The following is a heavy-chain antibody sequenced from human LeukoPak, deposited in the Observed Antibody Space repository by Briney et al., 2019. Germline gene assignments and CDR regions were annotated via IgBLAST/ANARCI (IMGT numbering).Heavy chain of an antibody. CDR3: HRLFTMTSFDY. CDR1: GGSISSSSYY. CDR2: IYYSGST. Sequence: PSETLSLTCTVSGGSISSSSYYWGWIRQPPGKGLEWIGSIYYSGSTYYNPSLKSRVTISVDTSKNQFSLKLSSVTAADTAVYYCHRLFTMTSFDYWGQGTLVTVSS. D-gene: IGHD3-3*01. J-gene: IGHJ4*02. V-gene: IGHV4-39*01.